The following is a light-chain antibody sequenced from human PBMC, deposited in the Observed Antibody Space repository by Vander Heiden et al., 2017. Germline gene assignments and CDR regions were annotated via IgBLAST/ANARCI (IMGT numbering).Light chain of an antibody. CDR2: GKN. Sequence: SSELTQDPAVSVALGQTVRIPCQGDSLRSYYASWYQQKPGQAPVLVSYGKNNRPSGIPDRFSGSSSGNTASLTITGAQAEDEADYYCNSRDSSGNPDVVFGGGTKLTVL. CDR1: SLRSYY. CDR3: NSRDSSGNPDVV. V-gene: IGLV3-19*01. J-gene: IGLJ2*01.